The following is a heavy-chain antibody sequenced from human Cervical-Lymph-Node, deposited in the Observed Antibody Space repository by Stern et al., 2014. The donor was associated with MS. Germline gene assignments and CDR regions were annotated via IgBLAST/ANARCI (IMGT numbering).Heavy chain of an antibody. CDR3: AKEGVEDHDAFDI. Sequence: VQLVESGSELKSPGASVKGSCRTSGYTFSDSAINWVRQVPGQGLEWMGWINTYTGKPTYAQDFTGHFVFSLDTSVSTAYLQITSLRAEDSAIYFCAKEGVEDHDAFDIWGQGTMVTVSP. D-gene: IGHD3-3*01. J-gene: IGHJ3*02. CDR2: INTYTGKP. V-gene: IGHV7-4-1*02. CDR1: GYTFSDSA.